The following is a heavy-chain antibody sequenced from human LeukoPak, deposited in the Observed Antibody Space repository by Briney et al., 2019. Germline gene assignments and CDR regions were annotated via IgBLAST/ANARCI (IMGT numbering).Heavy chain of an antibody. Sequence: GASVKVSCKASGYTFTGYYMHWVRQAPGQGLEWMGWINPNSGGTNYAQKFQGRVTMTRDTSISTAYMELSRLRSDDTAVYYCARVIHPSRVQLGQIDYWGQGTLVTVSS. CDR1: GYTFTGYY. D-gene: IGHD1-1*01. V-gene: IGHV1-2*02. CDR2: INPNSGGT. CDR3: ARVIHPSRVQLGQIDY. J-gene: IGHJ4*02.